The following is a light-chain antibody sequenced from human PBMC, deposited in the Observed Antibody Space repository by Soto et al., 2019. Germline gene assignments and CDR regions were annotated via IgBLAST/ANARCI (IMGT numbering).Light chain of an antibody. J-gene: IGKJ3*01. CDR1: QGISSY. CDR3: QQLNSYPLFT. V-gene: IGKV1-9*01. CDR2: AAS. Sequence: IQLTQSPSSLSASVGDRVTITCRASQGISSYLAWYQQKPGKAPKLLIYAASTLQSGVPSRFSGSGSGTDFTLTISSLQPEDFATYYCQQLNSYPLFTFGPGTKVAIK.